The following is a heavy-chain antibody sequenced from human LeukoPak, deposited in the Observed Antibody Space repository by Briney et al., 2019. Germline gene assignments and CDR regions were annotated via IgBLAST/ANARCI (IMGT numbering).Heavy chain of an antibody. CDR1: GFTFSSYA. CDR2: ITGSAHST. J-gene: IGHJ3*02. D-gene: IGHD1-14*01. CDR3: ARDPDRDAFDI. Sequence: GGSLRLSCAASGFTFSSYAMTWARQAPGKGLEWVSGITGSAHSTYYADSVKGRFTISRDNAKNSLYLQMNSLRAEDTAVYYCARDPDRDAFDIWGQGTMVTVSS. V-gene: IGHV3-23*01.